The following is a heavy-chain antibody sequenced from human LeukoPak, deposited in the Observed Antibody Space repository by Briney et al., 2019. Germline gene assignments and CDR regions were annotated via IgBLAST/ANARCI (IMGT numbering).Heavy chain of an antibody. D-gene: IGHD3-10*01. CDR3: ARVTYLWGYGSGTERSSFDY. J-gene: IGHJ4*02. Sequence: SETLSLTCTVSGGSISSSSYYWGCIRQPPGKGLEWIGSIYYSGSTYYNPSLKSRVTISVDTSKHQFSLKLSSVTAADTAVYYCARVTYLWGYGSGTERSSFDYWGQGTLVTVSS. CDR1: GGSISSSSYY. CDR2: IYYSGST. V-gene: IGHV4-39*07.